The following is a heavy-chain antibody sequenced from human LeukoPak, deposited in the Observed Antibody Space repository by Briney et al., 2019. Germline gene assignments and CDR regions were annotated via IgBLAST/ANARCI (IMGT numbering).Heavy chain of an antibody. CDR2: INDSGNV. CDR3: ARVPTSGWPSPDY. V-gene: IGHV4-34*01. Sequence: SETLSLTCAVYGGPFSGHYWSWVRQSPGKGLEWIGEINDSGNVNYNPSLTSRVTISVDTLQNQFSLKLRSVTVADTAVYHCARVPTSGWPSPDYWGQGTLVTVSS. CDR1: GGPFSGHY. D-gene: IGHD6-25*01. J-gene: IGHJ4*02.